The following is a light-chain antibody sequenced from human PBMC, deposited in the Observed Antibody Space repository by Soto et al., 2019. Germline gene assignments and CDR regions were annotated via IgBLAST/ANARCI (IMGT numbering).Light chain of an antibody. Sequence: EIVMTQSPATLSVSAGERATLSCRASQSVSSNLAWYQQKPGQAPRLLIYGASTRPTGIPARFSGSGSGTEFTLTISSLQSEDFAIYFCQQYNNWPPDRTFGQGTKVEIK. J-gene: IGKJ1*01. V-gene: IGKV3-15*01. CDR2: GAS. CDR3: QQYNNWPPDRT. CDR1: QSVSSN.